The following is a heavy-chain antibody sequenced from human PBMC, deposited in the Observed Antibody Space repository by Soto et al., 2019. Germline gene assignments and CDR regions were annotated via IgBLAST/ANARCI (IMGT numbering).Heavy chain of an antibody. CDR1: GGSISSTNW. J-gene: IGHJ4*02. D-gene: IGHD4-4*01. CDR2: IYHSGMT. Sequence: PSETLSLTCAVSGGSISSTNWWNWVRQPPEKGLEWIGEIYHSGMTNFNPSLKSRVTISVDRSKNQFSLKLTSVTAADTAVYYCASLGTTVTRFDYWGQGTLVTVSS. CDR3: ASLGTTVTRFDY. V-gene: IGHV4-4*02.